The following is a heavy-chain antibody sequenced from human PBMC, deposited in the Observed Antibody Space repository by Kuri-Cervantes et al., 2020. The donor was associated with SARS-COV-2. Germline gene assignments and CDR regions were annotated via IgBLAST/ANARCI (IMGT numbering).Heavy chain of an antibody. CDR2: ISGSGGST. J-gene: IGHJ4*02. CDR1: GFTFSSYA. D-gene: IGHD3-3*01. CDR3: ARAYDFWSGYYPH. Sequence: GESLKILCAASGFTFSSYAMSWVRQAPGKGLEWVSAISGSGGSTYYADSVKGRFTISRDNSKNTLYLQMNSLRAEDTAVYYCARAYDFWSGYYPHWGQGTLVTVSS. V-gene: IGHV3-23*01.